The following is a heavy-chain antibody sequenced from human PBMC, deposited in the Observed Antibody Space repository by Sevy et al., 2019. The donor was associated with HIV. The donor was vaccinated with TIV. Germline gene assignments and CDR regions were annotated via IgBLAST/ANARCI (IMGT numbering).Heavy chain of an antibody. CDR1: GASISGYY. Sequence: SETLSLTCTVSGASISGYYWSWIRQPPGKGLECIGYIYSSGNTNYSPSLKSRLTLSVDTSKIQFSLKLSSVTAADTAGYYCARKVGIFGFHDYWGQGTLVTVSS. D-gene: IGHD2-21*01. V-gene: IGHV4-59*01. J-gene: IGHJ4*02. CDR2: IYSSGNT. CDR3: ARKVGIFGFHDY.